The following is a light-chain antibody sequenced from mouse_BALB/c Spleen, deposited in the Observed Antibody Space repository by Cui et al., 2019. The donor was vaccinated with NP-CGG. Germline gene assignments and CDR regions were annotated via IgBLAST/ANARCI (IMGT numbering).Light chain of an antibody. CDR3: ALWYSNHWV. Sequence: QAAVTQESAPTTSPGETVTLTCRSSTGAVTTSNYANWVQEKPDHLFTGLIGGTNNRAPGVPGRFSGSLIGDKAALTITGAQTEDEAIYFCALWYSNHWVFGGGTKLTVL. V-gene: IGLV1*01. CDR2: GTN. J-gene: IGLJ1*01. CDR1: TGAVTTSNY.